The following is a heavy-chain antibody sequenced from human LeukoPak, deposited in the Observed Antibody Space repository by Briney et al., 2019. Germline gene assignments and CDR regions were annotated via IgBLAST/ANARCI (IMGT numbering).Heavy chain of an antibody. CDR1: GFTFSSYS. J-gene: IGHJ3*02. Sequence: GGSLRLSCAASGFTFSSYSMNWVRQAPGKGLEWVSSISSSSSYIYYADSAKGRFTISRDNAKNSLYLQMNSLRAEDTAVYYCARDGESDAFDIWGQGTMVTVSS. CDR3: ARDGESDAFDI. V-gene: IGHV3-21*01. D-gene: IGHD3-10*01. CDR2: ISSSSSYI.